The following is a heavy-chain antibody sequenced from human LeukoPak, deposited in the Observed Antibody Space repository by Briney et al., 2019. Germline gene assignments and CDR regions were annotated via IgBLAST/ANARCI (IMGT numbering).Heavy chain of an antibody. CDR1: GGTFSSYA. V-gene: IGHV1-69*13. CDR3: ASARGDFWSGYYPWDY. J-gene: IGHJ4*02. Sequence: ASVKVSCKASGGTFSSYAISWVRQAPGQGLEWMGGIIPIFGTANYAQKFQGRVTITADESTSTAYMELSSLRSEDTAVYYCASARGDFWSGYYPWDYWGQGTLVTVSS. D-gene: IGHD3-3*01. CDR2: IIPIFGTA.